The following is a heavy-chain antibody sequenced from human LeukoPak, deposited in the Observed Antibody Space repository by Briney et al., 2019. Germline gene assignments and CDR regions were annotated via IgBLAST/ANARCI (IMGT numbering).Heavy chain of an antibody. CDR1: GFTFSSYA. Sequence: GGSLRLSCAVSGFTFSSYAMSWVRQAPGKGLEWVSAISGSGGSTYYADSVKGRFTISRDNSKNTLYLQMNSLRAEDTAVYYCAKVSRVVMAGYFDYWGQGTLVTVSS. D-gene: IGHD3-3*01. V-gene: IGHV3-23*01. J-gene: IGHJ4*02. CDR2: ISGSGGST. CDR3: AKVSRVVMAGYFDY.